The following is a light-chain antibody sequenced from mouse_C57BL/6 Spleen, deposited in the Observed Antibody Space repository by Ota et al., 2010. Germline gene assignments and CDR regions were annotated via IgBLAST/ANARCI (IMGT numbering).Light chain of an antibody. CDR3: QQSNEDPLT. Sequence: DIVLTQSPASLAVSLGQRATIFCRASQSVDYNGNSFMHWYQQKPGQPPKLLIYRASNLESGIPARFSGSGSRTDFTLTINPVEADDVATYYCQQSNEDPLTFGAGTKLELK. CDR2: RAS. CDR1: QSVDYNGNSF. V-gene: IGKV3-5*01. J-gene: IGKJ5*01.